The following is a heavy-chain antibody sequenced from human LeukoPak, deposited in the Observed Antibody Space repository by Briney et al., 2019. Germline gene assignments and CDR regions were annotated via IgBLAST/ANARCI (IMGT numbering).Heavy chain of an antibody. J-gene: IGHJ4*02. CDR2: INPNGGGT. CDR1: GYTFTANY. V-gene: IGHV1-2*04. Sequence: ASVTVSCKASGYTFTANYIHWVRQAPGQGLEWMGWINPNGGGTNYAQKFQGWVTMTRGTSISTLYMELSRLKSDDTAVYYCARGFGSSWFDYWGQGTLVTVSS. D-gene: IGHD6-13*01. CDR3: ARGFGSSWFDY.